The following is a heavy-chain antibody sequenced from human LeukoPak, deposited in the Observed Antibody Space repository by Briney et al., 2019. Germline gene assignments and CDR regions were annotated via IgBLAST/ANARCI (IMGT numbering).Heavy chain of an antibody. CDR1: GGSISRYF. J-gene: IGHJ5*02. D-gene: IGHD3-16*02. CDR2: INHSGST. Sequence: SETLSLTCTVSGGSISRYFWSWIRQPPGKGLEWIGEINHSGSTNYNPSLKSRVTISVDTSKNQFSLKLSSVTAADTAVYYCARRGKNYDYVWGSYRSYNWFDPWGQGTLVTVSS. CDR3: ARRGKNYDYVWGSYRSYNWFDP. V-gene: IGHV4-34*01.